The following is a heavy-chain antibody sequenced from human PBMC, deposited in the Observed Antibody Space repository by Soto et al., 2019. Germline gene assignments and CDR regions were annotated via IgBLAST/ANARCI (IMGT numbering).Heavy chain of an antibody. D-gene: IGHD4-17*01. CDR3: ARDLATVTTPPIWFQH. V-gene: IGHV1-69*04. J-gene: IGHJ1*01. CDR2: IIPILGIA. Sequence: GASVKVSCKASGGTFSSYTISWVRQALGQGLEWMGRIIPILGIANYAQKFQGRVTITADKSTSTAYMELSSLRSEDTAVYYCARDLATVTTPPIWFQHWGQGTLVTVSS. CDR1: GGTFSSYT.